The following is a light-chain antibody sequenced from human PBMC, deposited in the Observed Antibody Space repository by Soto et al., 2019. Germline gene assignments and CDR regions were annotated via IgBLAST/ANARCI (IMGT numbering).Light chain of an antibody. Sequence: QSALTQPRSVSGSPGQSVTISCTGTSSDVGGYKYVSWYQQHPGKAPKLMIYDVTNRPSGVPDRFSGSKSGNTASLTISGLQAEDEADYYCCSYAGSYIWVFGGGTKLTVL. CDR3: CSYAGSYIWV. J-gene: IGLJ3*02. V-gene: IGLV2-11*01. CDR1: SSDVGGYKY. CDR2: DVT.